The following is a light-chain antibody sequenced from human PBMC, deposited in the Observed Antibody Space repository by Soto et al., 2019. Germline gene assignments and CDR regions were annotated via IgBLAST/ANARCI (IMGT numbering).Light chain of an antibody. CDR2: GSS. CDR1: QSVSNNY. V-gene: IGKV3-20*01. Sequence: EVVLTQSPGTLSLSPGERATLSCRASQSVSNNYFAWYQQKPGQAPRLLIFGSSDRATGIPDRFSGSGSGTDFTLTISRLEPADVAVYYCQQYGSSPPYTFGQGTKLEIK. CDR3: QQYGSSPPYT. J-gene: IGKJ2*01.